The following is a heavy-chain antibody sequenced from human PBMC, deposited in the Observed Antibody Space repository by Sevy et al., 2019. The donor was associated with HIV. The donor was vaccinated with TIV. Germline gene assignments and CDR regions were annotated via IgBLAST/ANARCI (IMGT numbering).Heavy chain of an antibody. Sequence: GGSLRLSCAASGFAFYDYSMSWIHQAPGKGLEWVATLSFGCGKINYADSVKGRFTISRDNSKNSFYLQMDNLRVEDTALYYCAREGCTRPHDYWGQGTRATVSS. CDR1: GFAFYDYS. V-gene: IGHV3-23*01. CDR2: LSFGCGKI. J-gene: IGHJ4*02. D-gene: IGHD2-8*01. CDR3: AREGCTRPHDY.